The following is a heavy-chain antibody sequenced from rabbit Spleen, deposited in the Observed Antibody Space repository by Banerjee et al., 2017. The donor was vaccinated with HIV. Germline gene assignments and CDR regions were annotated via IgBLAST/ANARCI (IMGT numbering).Heavy chain of an antibody. J-gene: IGHJ6*01. D-gene: IGHD8-1*01. CDR1: GFSFNSGSD. Sequence: QEQLVESGGGLVKPGASLTLTCKASGFSFNSGSDMCWVRQAPGKGLEWIACIYAGSSDSTYSATWAKGRFTLSKTSSTTVTLQMTSLTAADTATYFCARDTGTSFSTYGMDLWGPGTLVTVS. CDR3: ARDTGTSFSTYGMDL. V-gene: IGHV1S45*01. CDR2: IYAGSSDST.